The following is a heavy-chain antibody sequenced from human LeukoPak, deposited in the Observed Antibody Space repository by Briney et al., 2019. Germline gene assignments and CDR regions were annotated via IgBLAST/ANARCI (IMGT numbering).Heavy chain of an antibody. D-gene: IGHD3-3*01. CDR1: GFTFSSYS. V-gene: IGHV3-21*01. CDR3: AREPYYDFWSGYYDIDY. Sequence: GGSLRLSCAASGFTFSSYSMNWVRQAPGKGLEWVSSISSSSYIYYADSVKGRFTISRDNAKNSLYLQMNSLRAEDTAVYYCAREPYYDFWSGYYDIDYWGQGTLVTVSS. CDR2: ISSSSYI. J-gene: IGHJ4*02.